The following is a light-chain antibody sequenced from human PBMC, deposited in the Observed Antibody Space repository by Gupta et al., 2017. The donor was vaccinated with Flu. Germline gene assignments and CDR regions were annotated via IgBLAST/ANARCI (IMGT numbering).Light chain of an antibody. CDR3: SSYAGNTYV. J-gene: IGLJ1*01. CDR1: SSDVGGYNY. CDR2: EVS. Sequence: QSALTQPPSASGTPGQSVTIPCPGTSSDVGGYNYVPWYQQHPGKAPRVMIYEVSKRPSGVPDRFSGSQSGNTAFLTVPGLQAEDEADYYCSSYAGNTYVFGTGTKVTVL. V-gene: IGLV2-8*01.